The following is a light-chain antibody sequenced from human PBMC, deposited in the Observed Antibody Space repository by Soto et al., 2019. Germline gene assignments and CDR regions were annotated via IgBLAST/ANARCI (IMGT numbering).Light chain of an antibody. CDR1: QSISSY. CDR2: AAS. Sequence: DIQMTQSPSSLSACVGDRVTITCRAGQSISSYLNWYQQKPGKAPKLLIYAASSLQSGVPSRFSGSGSGTDFTLTISSLQPEDFATYYCQQSYSTPRTFGQGTKVEIK. V-gene: IGKV1-39*01. J-gene: IGKJ1*01. CDR3: QQSYSTPRT.